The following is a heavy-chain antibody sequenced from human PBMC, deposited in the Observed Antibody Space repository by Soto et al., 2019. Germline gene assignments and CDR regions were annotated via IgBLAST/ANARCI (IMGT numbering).Heavy chain of an antibody. Sequence: SQTLSLTCAISGDTVSSNRAAWNWIRQSPSRGLEWLGRTFYNSQWYNDYAESVKSRIIINPDTSKNLFSLHLKSVTPEDTAVYFCARELDSGTYPLPFDFWGQGTLVTVS. J-gene: IGHJ4*02. D-gene: IGHD1-26*01. V-gene: IGHV6-1*01. CDR3: ARELDSGTYPLPFDF. CDR1: GDTVSSNRAA. CDR2: TFYNSQWYN.